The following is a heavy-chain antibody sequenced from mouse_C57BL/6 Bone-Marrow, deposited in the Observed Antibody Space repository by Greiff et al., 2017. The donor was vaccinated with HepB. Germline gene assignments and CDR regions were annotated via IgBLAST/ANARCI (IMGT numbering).Heavy chain of an antibody. CDR2: IWGDGST. CDR3: AQSFFSAIGVFDY. D-gene: IGHD1-1*02. V-gene: IGHV2-3*01. CDR1: GFSLTSYG. Sequence: VQLKESGPGLVAPSQSLSITCTVSGFSLTSYGVSWVRQPPGKGLEWLGVIWGDGSTNYHSALISRLSISKDNSKSQVFLKLNSLQTDDTATYYSAQSFFSAIGVFDYWGASTTLSLSS. J-gene: IGHJ2*01.